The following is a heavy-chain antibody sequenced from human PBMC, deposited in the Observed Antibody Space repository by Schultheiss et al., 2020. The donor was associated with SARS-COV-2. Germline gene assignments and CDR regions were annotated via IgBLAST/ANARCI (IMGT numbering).Heavy chain of an antibody. Sequence: ASVKVSCKASGYTFTGYYMHWVRQAPGQGLEWMGWISAYNGNTNYAQKLQGRVTMTTDTSTSTAYMELRSLRSDDTAVYYCARVGVTTLYYYGMDVWGQGTTVTVSS. CDR1: GYTFTGYY. V-gene: IGHV1-18*04. CDR3: ARVGVTTLYYYGMDV. CDR2: ISAYNGNT. D-gene: IGHD4-17*01. J-gene: IGHJ6*02.